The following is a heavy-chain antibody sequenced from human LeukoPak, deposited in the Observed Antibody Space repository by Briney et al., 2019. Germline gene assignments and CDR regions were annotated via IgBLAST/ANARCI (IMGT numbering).Heavy chain of an antibody. CDR1: GFTFSSYA. J-gene: IGHJ4*02. V-gene: IGHV3-30-3*01. D-gene: IGHD3-22*01. Sequence: GGSLRLSCAASGFTFSSYAMHWVRQVPGKGLEWVAVISYDGSNKYYADSVKGRFTISRDNSKNTLYLQMNSLRAEDTAVYYCARDLYYYDSSGYLTAFDYWGQGTLVTVSS. CDR2: ISYDGSNK. CDR3: ARDLYYYDSSGYLTAFDY.